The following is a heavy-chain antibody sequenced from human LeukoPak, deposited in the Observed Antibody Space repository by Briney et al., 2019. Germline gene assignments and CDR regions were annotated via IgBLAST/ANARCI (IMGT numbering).Heavy chain of an antibody. CDR2: ITTGRGET. CDR3: ARGRGFNY. Sequence: ASVKVSCKASGYTFTDYALHWVRQAPGQSLEWMGWITTGRGETRYSQEFQRRITFTRDTSTSTVYMDLSDLRSDDTAVYYCARGRGFNYWGQGTLVTVSS. CDR1: GYTFTDYA. D-gene: IGHD3-10*01. V-gene: IGHV1-3*04. J-gene: IGHJ4*02.